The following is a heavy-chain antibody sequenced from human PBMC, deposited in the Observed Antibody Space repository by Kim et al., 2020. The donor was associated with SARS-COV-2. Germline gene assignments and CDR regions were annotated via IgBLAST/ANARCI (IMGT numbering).Heavy chain of an antibody. V-gene: IGHV4-30-2*04. J-gene: IGHJ4*02. CDR3: ARGDAADLDY. D-gene: IGHD6-13*01. CDR2: T. Sequence: TYPNPPLKSRVPVSVDTSKDQFSLELSSVRAAGTAVYYCARGDAADLDYWGQGTLVTVSS.